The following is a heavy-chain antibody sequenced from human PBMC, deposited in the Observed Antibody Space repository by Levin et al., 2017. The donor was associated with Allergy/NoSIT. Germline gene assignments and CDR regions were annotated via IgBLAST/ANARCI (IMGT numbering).Heavy chain of an antibody. V-gene: IGHV4-59*01. Sequence: SQTLSLTCTVSGGSISSYYWSWIRQPPGKGLEWIGFIYYSGSTNYNPTLKSRVTISVDTSRNQFSLKLSSVTAADTAVYYCARVGAAAGYYFDYWGQGTLVTVSS. CDR3: ARVGAAAGYYFDY. CDR2: IYYSGST. D-gene: IGHD6-13*01. J-gene: IGHJ4*02. CDR1: GGSISSYY.